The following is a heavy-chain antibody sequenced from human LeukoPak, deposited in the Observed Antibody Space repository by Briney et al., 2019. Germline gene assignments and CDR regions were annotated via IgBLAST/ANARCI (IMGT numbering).Heavy chain of an antibody. V-gene: IGHV4-34*01. CDR2: INHSGST. Sequence: SETLSLTCAVYGGSFSGYYWSWIRQPPGKGLEWIGEINHSGSTNYNPSLKSRVTISVDTSKNQSSLKLSSVTAADTAVYSCARGSVRGEFDPWGQGTLVTVSS. J-gene: IGHJ5*02. D-gene: IGHD3-10*01. CDR1: GGSFSGYY. CDR3: ARGSVRGEFDP.